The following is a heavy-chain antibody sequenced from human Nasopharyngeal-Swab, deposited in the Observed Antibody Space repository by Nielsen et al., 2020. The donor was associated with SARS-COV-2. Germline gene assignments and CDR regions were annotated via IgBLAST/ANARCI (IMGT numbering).Heavy chain of an antibody. Sequence: GESLKISCAASGFTFSNAWMSWVRQAPGKGLEWVGCIKSKTDGGTTDYAAPVKGRFTISRDDSKNTLYLQMNSLKTEDTAVYYCTWSGYDLDYYYMDVWGKGTTVTVSS. CDR2: IKSKTDGGTT. D-gene: IGHD5-12*01. V-gene: IGHV3-15*01. CDR1: GFTFSNAW. CDR3: TWSGYDLDYYYMDV. J-gene: IGHJ6*03.